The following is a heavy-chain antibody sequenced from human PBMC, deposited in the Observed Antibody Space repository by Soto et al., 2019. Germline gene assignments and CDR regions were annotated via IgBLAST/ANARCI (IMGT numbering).Heavy chain of an antibody. CDR1: GFTFSSYA. D-gene: IGHD1-26*01. V-gene: IGHV3-23*01. J-gene: IGHJ4*02. Sequence: EVQLLESGGGLVQPGGSLRLSCAASGFTFSSYAMSWVRQAPGKGLEWVSAISGSGGSTYYADSVKGRFTIARDNSKNTLYLQMNSLRADDTAVYYCLKEVGATFGGRLDFWGQGTLVTVSS. CDR3: LKEVGATFGGRLDF. CDR2: ISGSGGST.